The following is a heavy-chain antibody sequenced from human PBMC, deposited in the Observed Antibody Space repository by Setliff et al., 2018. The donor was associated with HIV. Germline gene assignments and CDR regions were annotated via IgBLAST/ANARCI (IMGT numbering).Heavy chain of an antibody. J-gene: IGHJ4*02. CDR2: INPNNGAS. Sequence: GASVKVSCKASGYTFTGHYMHWVRQAPGQGLEWMGWINPNNGASNYAQRFQGRVTMTRDASISTAYMELSRLRSDDTAVYYCARDSCIIVAAGLYFDYWGQGTLVTVSS. D-gene: IGHD6-13*01. V-gene: IGHV1-2*02. CDR3: ARDSCIIVAAGLYFDY. CDR1: GYTFTGHY.